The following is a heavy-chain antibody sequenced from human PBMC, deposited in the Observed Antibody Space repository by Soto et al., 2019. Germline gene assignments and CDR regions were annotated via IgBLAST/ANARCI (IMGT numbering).Heavy chain of an antibody. CDR3: ARGFTIFGVVTPTWFDP. CDR1: GYTFTSYG. Sequence: ASVKVSCKASGYTFTSYGISWVRQAPGQGLEWMGWISAYNGNTNYAQKLQGRVTMTTDTSTSTAYVELRSLRSDDTAVYYCARGFTIFGVVTPTWFDPWGQGTLVTVSS. D-gene: IGHD3-3*01. J-gene: IGHJ5*02. V-gene: IGHV1-18*04. CDR2: ISAYNGNT.